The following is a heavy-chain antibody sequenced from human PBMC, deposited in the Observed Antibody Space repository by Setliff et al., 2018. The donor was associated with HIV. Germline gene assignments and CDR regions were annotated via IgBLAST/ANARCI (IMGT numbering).Heavy chain of an antibody. D-gene: IGHD3-3*01. CDR2: IYYSGST. V-gene: IGHV4-39*01. Sequence: SETLSLTCTVSGGSISSRGYYWGWIRQPPGKELEWIGSIYYSGSTYYNPSLKSRVTISVDTSKNQFSLKLSSVTAADTAVYYCARARFWSGYYTGDNYYYMDVWGKGTTVTVSS. J-gene: IGHJ6*03. CDR1: GGSISSRGYY. CDR3: ARARFWSGYYTGDNYYYMDV.